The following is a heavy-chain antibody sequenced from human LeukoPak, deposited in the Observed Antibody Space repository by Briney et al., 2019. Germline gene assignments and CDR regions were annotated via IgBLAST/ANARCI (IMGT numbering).Heavy chain of an antibody. D-gene: IGHD3-3*01. CDR1: GGSFSGYY. CDR2: IYSTGST. V-gene: IGHV4-4*07. CDR3: ARDYDFWSGYPPLFDY. Sequence: SETLSLTCAVYGGSFSGYYWSWIRQPAGKGLEWIGRIYSTGSTNYNPSLKSRVTMSVDTSKNQFSLKLSSVTAADTAVYYCARDYDFWSGYPPLFDYWGQGTLVTVSS. J-gene: IGHJ4*02.